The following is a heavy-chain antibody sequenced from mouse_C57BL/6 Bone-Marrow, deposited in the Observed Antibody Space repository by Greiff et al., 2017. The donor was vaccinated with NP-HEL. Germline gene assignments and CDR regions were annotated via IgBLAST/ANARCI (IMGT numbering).Heavy chain of an antibody. CDR3: VRPLYYYGDAMDY. Sequence: EVMLVESGGGLVQPKGSLKLSCAASGFSFNTYAMNWVRQAPGKGLEWVARIRSKSNNYATYYADSVKDRFTISRDDSESMLYLQMNNLKTEDTAMYYCVRPLYYYGDAMDYWGQGTSVTVSS. J-gene: IGHJ4*01. CDR2: IRSKSNNYAT. D-gene: IGHD1-1*01. CDR1: GFSFNTYA. V-gene: IGHV10-1*01.